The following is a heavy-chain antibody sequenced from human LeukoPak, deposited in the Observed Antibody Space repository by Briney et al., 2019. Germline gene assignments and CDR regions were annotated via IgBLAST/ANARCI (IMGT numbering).Heavy chain of an antibody. CDR3: ARGYPLSTTAAGTYFQH. CDR1: GYTFTGYY. D-gene: IGHD6-13*01. V-gene: IGHV1-2*02. CDR2: INPDTGGT. Sequence: GASVKVSCRASGYTFTGYYMHWVRQAPGQGLEWVGWINPDTGGTHYAQKFQGRVSMTRDTSISTAYMELSRLRSDDTAVYYCARGYPLSTTAAGTYFQHWGQGTLVTVSS. J-gene: IGHJ1*01.